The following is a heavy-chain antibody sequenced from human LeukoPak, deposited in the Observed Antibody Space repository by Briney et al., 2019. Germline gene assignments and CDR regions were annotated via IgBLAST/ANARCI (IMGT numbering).Heavy chain of an antibody. D-gene: IGHD3-22*01. CDR1: GFTFSDYG. CDR3: ARDNDPDYSSSPGWFDL. J-gene: IGHJ5*02. V-gene: IGHV3-30*06. CDR2: TAPDGSNK. Sequence: GRSLRLSCAATGFTFSDYGMHWVRLAPGKGLEWVGVTAPDGSNKFYADSVKGRFTVSRDNSKNTLYLHMNSLRAEDTAVYYCARDNDPDYSSSPGWFDLWGQGTLVTVSS.